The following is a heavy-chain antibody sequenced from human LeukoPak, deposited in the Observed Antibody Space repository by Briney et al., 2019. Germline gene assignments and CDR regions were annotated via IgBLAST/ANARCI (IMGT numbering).Heavy chain of an antibody. CDR1: GGSISSSNW. J-gene: IGHJ4*02. CDR3: ARDARYGSGSYYDY. D-gene: IGHD3-10*01. V-gene: IGHV4-4*02. CDR2: IYHSGST. Sequence: SGTLSLTCAVSGGSISSSNWWSWVRQPPGKGLEWIGEIYHSGSTNYNPSLKSRVTISVDKSKNQFSLNLSSVTAADTAVYYCARDARYGSGSYYDYSGEGTLVTPSA.